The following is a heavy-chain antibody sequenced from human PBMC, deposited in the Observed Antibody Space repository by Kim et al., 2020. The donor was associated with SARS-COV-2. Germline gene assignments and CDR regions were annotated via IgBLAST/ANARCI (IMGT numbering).Heavy chain of an antibody. V-gene: IGHV4-34*01. D-gene: IGHD6-13*01. CDR2: INHSGST. CDR1: GGSFSGYY. J-gene: IGHJ4*02. Sequence: SETLSLTCAVYGGSFSGYYWSWIRQPPGKGLEWIGEINHSGSTNYNPSLKSRVTISVDTSKNQFSLKLSSVTAADTAVYYCAIAAAGLGDYWGQGTLVTVSS. CDR3: AIAAAGLGDY.